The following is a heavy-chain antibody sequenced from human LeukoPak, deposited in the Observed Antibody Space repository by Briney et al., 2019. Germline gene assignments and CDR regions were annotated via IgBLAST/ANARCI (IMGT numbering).Heavy chain of an antibody. CDR1: GFTFSSYW. J-gene: IGHJ4*02. V-gene: IGHV3-11*05. CDR3: ARDSLPADYDSRGYYFFDS. Sequence: PGGSLRLSCAASGFTFSSYWMHWVRQAPGKGLEWVSYISGSSSYTKYADPVKGRFTISRDNAKNSLYLQMNSLRAEDTAVYYCARDSLPADYDSRGYYFFDSWGQGTLVTVSS. D-gene: IGHD3-22*01. CDR2: ISGSSSYT.